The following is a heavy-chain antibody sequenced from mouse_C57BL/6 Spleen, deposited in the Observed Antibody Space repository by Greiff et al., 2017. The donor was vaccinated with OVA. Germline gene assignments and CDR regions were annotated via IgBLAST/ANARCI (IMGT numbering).Heavy chain of an antibody. Sequence: VQLQQPGAELVMPGASVKLSCKASGYTFTSYWMHWVKQRPGQGLEWIGEIDPSSGCTNYNQKFKGKSTLTVDTSSSTAYMQLSSLTSEDSAVYCYAGGSPSVAAWFAYWGQGTLVTVSA. CDR3: AGGSPSVAAWFAY. CDR2: IDPSSGCT. J-gene: IGHJ3*01. V-gene: IGHV1-69*01. CDR1: GYTFTSYW. D-gene: IGHD1-1*01.